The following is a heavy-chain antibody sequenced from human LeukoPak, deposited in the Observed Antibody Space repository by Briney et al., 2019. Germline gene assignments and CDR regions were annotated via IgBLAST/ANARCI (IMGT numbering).Heavy chain of an antibody. V-gene: IGHV3-30-3*01. CDR2: ISYDGSNK. D-gene: IGHD3-10*01. CDR1: GFTFSSYA. J-gene: IGHJ4*02. CDR3: ARDSVAYGSGSYFFDY. Sequence: GGSLRLSCAASGFTFSSYAMHWVRQAPGKGLEWVAVISYDGSNKYYADSVKGRFTISRDNSKNTLYLQMNSLRAEDTAVYYCARDSVAYGSGSYFFDYWGQGALVTVSS.